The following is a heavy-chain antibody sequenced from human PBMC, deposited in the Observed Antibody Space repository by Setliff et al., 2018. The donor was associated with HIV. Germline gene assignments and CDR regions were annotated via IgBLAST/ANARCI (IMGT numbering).Heavy chain of an antibody. J-gene: IGHJ3*01. CDR1: GFTFWSHS. V-gene: IGHV3-48*01. CDR3: ARDSSGTYTQDDDALDL. Sequence: GGSLRLSCAASGFTFWSHSMLWVRQAPGKGLQWVAYISRGGDSIFYEDSVKGRFTISRDNAKNTLFLQMNSLGAEDTAMYYCARDSSGTYTQDDDALDLWGQGTMVTVSS. D-gene: IGHD1-26*01. CDR2: ISRGGDSI.